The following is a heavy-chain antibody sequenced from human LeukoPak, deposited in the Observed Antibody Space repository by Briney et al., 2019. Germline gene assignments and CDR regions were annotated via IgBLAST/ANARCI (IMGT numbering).Heavy chain of an antibody. CDR2: IYYSGST. J-gene: IGHJ4*02. CDR3: ARTYYYDSSGRPFDY. V-gene: IGHV4-39*07. D-gene: IGHD3-22*01. CDR1: GGSISSSNYY. Sequence: SETLSLTCTVSGGSISSSNYYWGWIRQPPGKGLEWIGSIYYSGSTNYNPSLKSRVTISVDTSKNQFSLKLSSVTAADTAVYYCARTYYYDSSGRPFDYWGQGTLVTVSS.